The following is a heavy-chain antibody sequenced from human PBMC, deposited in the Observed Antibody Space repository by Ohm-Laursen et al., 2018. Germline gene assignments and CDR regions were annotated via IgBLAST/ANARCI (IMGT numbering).Heavy chain of an antibody. V-gene: IGHV3-30*18. J-gene: IGHJ4*02. CDR3: AKDRVDIVATSVDY. D-gene: IGHD5-12*01. Sequence: SLRLSCSAPGFTFSSYGMHWVRQAPGKGLEWVAVISYDGSNKYYADSVKGRFTISRDNSKNTLYLQMNSLRAEDTAVYYCAKDRVDIVATSVDYWGQGTLVTVSS. CDR2: ISYDGSNK. CDR1: GFTFSSYG.